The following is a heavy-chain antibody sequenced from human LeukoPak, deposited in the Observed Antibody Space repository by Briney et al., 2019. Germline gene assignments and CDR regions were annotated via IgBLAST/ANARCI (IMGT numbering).Heavy chain of an antibody. V-gene: IGHV3-7*05. D-gene: IGHD5-18*01. CDR2: RKQDGSEK. Sequence: PGGSLRLSCAASGFTFSSYWMSWVRQAPGKGLEWVANRKQDGSEKYYVDSVKGRFTISRDNAKNSLYLQMNSLRAEDTAVYYCVRDGGGWIQLWHFDYWGQGTLVTVSS. CDR3: VRDGGGWIQLWHFDY. J-gene: IGHJ4*02. CDR1: GFTFSSYW.